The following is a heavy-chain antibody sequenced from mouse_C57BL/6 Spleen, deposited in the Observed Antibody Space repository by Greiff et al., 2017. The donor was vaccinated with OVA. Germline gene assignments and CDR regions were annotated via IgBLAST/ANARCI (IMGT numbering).Heavy chain of an antibody. D-gene: IGHD2-4*01. J-gene: IGHJ2*01. CDR2: INPNNGGT. CDR3: ARFDYAPYFDY. V-gene: IGHV1-26*01. CDR1: GYTFTDYY. Sequence: EVQLQQSGPELVKPGASVKISCKASGYTFTDYYMNWVKQSHGKSLEWIGDINPNNGGTSYNQKFKGKATLTVDKSSSTAYMELRSLTSEDSAVYYCARFDYAPYFDYWGQGTTLTVSS.